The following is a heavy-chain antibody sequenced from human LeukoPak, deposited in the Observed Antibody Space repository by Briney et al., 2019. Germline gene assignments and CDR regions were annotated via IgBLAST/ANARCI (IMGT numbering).Heavy chain of an antibody. D-gene: IGHD1-26*01. V-gene: IGHV3-23*01. Sequence: GGSLRLSCAASGFTFSNYAMSWVRQAPGKGLEWVSTISGPGSSTYYADSVKGRFTISRDYSKNTLFRQMNSLRAEDTAVYYCAKEGGGNYFGKDYFDYWGQGTLVTVSS. CDR2: ISGPGSST. J-gene: IGHJ4*02. CDR1: GFTFSNYA. CDR3: AKEGGGNYFGKDYFDY.